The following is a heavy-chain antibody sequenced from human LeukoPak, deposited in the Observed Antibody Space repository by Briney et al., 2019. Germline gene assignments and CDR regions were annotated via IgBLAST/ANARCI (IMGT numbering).Heavy chain of an antibody. J-gene: IGHJ3*02. CDR2: IYHSGST. Sequence: PSQTLSLTCAVSGGSISSGGYSWSWIRQPPGKGLEWIGYIYHSGSTYYNPSLKSRVTISVDRSKNQFSLKLSSVTAADTAVYYCARRISVWDAFDIWGQGTMVTVSS. CDR3: ARRISVWDAFDI. CDR1: GGSISSGGYS. V-gene: IGHV4-30-2*01. D-gene: IGHD2-15*01.